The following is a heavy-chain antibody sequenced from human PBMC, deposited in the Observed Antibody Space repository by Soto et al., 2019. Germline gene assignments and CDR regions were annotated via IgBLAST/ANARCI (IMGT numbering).Heavy chain of an antibody. CDR3: AKEGGTGYYGMDV. D-gene: IGHD3-10*01. Sequence: PGGSLRLSCAASGFTFDDYAMHWVRQAPGKGLEWVSLISWDGGSTYYADSVKGRFTISRDNSKNSLYLQMNSLRAEDTALYYCAKEGGTGYYGMDVWGQGPTVTVSS. CDR2: ISWDGGST. V-gene: IGHV3-43D*04. CDR1: GFTFDDYA. J-gene: IGHJ6*02.